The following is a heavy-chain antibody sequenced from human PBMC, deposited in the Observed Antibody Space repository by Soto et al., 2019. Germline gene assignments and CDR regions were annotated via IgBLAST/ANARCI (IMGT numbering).Heavy chain of an antibody. CDR3: AGAPYSSSGYYGMDV. Sequence: QVQLQESGPGLVKPSQTLSLSCSVSGGSISSDDYYWSWIRQPPGKGLEWIGYTYYSGSTYYKPSLMGRVTISVDTSKNQFSLKLSSVTAADTAVYYCAGAPYSSSGYYGMDVW. D-gene: IGHD6-13*01. CDR1: GGSISSDDYY. J-gene: IGHJ6*01. V-gene: IGHV4-30-4*01. CDR2: TYYSGST.